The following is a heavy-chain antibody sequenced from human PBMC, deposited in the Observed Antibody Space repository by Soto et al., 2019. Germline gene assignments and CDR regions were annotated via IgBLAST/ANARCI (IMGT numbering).Heavy chain of an antibody. J-gene: IGHJ3*02. Sequence: SETLSLTCTVSGGSISSYYWSWIRQPPGKGLEWIGYIYYSGGTNYNPSLKSRVTISVDTSKNQFSLKLSSVTAADTAVYYCARQQLEDAFDIWGQGTMVTVSS. CDR1: GGSISSYY. V-gene: IGHV4-59*08. D-gene: IGHD6-6*01. CDR2: IYYSGGT. CDR3: ARQQLEDAFDI.